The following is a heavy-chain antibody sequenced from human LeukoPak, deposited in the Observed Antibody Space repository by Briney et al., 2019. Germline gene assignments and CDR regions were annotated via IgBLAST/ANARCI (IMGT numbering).Heavy chain of an antibody. CDR2: IYYSGST. V-gene: IGHV4-31*03. CDR1: GGSISSGGYY. Sequence: SQTLSLTCTVSGGSISSGGYYWSWIRQHPGKGLEWIGYIYYSGSTYYNPSLKSRVTISVDTSKNQFSLKLSSVTAADTAVYYCARARGGRGYSYGLFDYWGQGTLVTVSS. D-gene: IGHD5-18*01. J-gene: IGHJ4*02. CDR3: ARARGGRGYSYGLFDY.